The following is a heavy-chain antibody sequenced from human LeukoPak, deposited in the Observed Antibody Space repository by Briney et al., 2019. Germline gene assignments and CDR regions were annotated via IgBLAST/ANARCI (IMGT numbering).Heavy chain of an antibody. CDR2: IYTSGST. Sequence: SETLSLTCTVSGGSISNYYWSWIRQPPGKGLEWIGYIYTSGSTNYNPSLKSRVTISVDTSKNQFSLKLSSVTAADTAVYYCARPLTGSSVCIEYWGQGTLVTVSS. CDR1: GGSISNYY. CDR3: ARPLTGSSVCIEY. V-gene: IGHV4-4*09. D-gene: IGHD2-8*02. J-gene: IGHJ4*02.